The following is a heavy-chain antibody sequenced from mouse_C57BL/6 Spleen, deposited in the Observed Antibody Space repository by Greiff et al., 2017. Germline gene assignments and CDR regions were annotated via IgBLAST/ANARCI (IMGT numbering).Heavy chain of an antibody. J-gene: IGHJ2*01. CDR3: ARGAQDTDY. V-gene: IGHV1-69*01. Sequence: QVQLQQPGAELVMPGASVKLSCTASGYTFTSYWMHWVKQRPGQGLEWIGEIDPSDSYTNYNQKFKGKSTLTVDKSSSTAYMQLSSVTTEDSAVYYCARGAQDTDYWGQGTTLTVAS. CDR1: GYTFTSYW. CDR2: IDPSDSYT.